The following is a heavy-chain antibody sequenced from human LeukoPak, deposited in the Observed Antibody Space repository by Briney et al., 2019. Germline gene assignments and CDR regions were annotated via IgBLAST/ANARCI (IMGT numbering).Heavy chain of an antibody. D-gene: IGHD6-13*01. J-gene: IGHJ4*02. CDR2: IKRDGSER. V-gene: IGHV3-7*03. CDR1: GFTFSSYW. CDR3: ARDVAAAGWVGGY. Sequence: GGSLRLSCAASGFTFSSYWTSWVRQAPGMGLEWVANIKRDGSERFYLDSVKGRFTISGDNAKNLLYLQMNNLRAEDTAVYYCARDVAAAGWVGGYWGQGTLVTVSS.